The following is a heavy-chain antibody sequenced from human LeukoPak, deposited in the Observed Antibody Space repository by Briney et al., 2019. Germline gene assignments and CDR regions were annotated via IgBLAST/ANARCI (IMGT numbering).Heavy chain of an antibody. J-gene: IGHJ4*02. CDR2: ISAYNGNT. V-gene: IGHV1-18*04. CDR3: SRDYYGSGSYYS. Sequence: GASVTVSCKASGYTFTGYYMHWVRQAPGQGLEWMGWISAYNGNTNYAQKLQGRVTMTTDTSTSTAYMELRSLRSDDTAVYYCSRDYYGSGSYYSWGQGTLVTVSS. D-gene: IGHD3-10*01. CDR1: GYTFTGYY.